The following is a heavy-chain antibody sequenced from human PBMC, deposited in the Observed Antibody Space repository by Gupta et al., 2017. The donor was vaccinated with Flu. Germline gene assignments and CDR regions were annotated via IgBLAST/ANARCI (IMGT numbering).Heavy chain of an antibody. D-gene: IGHD1-1*01. Sequence: YADSVKGRFTISRDDSKSTLYLQMNSLTAEDTARYYCVRGGRALLSTGILGSWGQGTLVTVSS. CDR3: VRGGRALLSTGILGS. V-gene: IGHV3-23*01. J-gene: IGHJ5*02.